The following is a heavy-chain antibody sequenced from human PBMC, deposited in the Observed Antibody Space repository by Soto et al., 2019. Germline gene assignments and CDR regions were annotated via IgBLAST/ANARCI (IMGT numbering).Heavy chain of an antibody. J-gene: IGHJ3*02. CDR2: IYYSGST. V-gene: IGHV4-31*03. CDR1: GGSISSGGYY. D-gene: IGHD3-10*01. Sequence: PSETLSLTCTVSGGSISSGGYYWSWIRQHPGKGLEWIGYIYYSGSTYYNPSLKSRVTISVDTSKNQFSLKLSSVTAADTAVYYCARDQGGRYGSGSYYGVMGSDAFDIWGQGTMVTVSS. CDR3: ARDQGGRYGSGSYYGVMGSDAFDI.